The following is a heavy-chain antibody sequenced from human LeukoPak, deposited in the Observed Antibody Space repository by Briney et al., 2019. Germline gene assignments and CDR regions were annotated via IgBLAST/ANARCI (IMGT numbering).Heavy chain of an antibody. CDR1: GGSFSGYY. D-gene: IGHD3-10*01. Sequence: SETLSLTCAVYGGSFSGYYWSWIRQPPGKGLEWIGEINHSGSTNYNPSLRSRVTISVDTSKNQFSLKLSSVTAADTAVYYCARQYYYGSGSYLPDYWGQGTLVTVSS. CDR2: INHSGST. V-gene: IGHV4-34*01. CDR3: ARQYYYGSGSYLPDY. J-gene: IGHJ4*02.